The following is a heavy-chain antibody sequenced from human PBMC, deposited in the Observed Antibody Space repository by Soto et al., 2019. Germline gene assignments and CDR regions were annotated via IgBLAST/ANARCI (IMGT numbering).Heavy chain of an antibody. CDR1: GGTFSSYA. CDR3: ARELSGYYLNWFDP. J-gene: IGHJ5*02. Sequence: SVKVSCKASGGTFSSYAISWVRQAPGQGLEWMGGIIPIFGTANYAQKFQGRVTITADKSTSTAYMELSSLRSEDTAVYYCARELSGYYLNWFDPWGQGTLVTVSS. D-gene: IGHD3-22*01. V-gene: IGHV1-69*06. CDR2: IIPIFGTA.